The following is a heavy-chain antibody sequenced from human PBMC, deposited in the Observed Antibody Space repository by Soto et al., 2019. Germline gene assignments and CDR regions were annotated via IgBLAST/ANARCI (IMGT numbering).Heavy chain of an antibody. J-gene: IGHJ4*02. CDR2: ISYDGSNK. V-gene: IGHV3-30-3*01. D-gene: IGHD3-9*01. CDR1: GFTFSSYA. Sequence: GGSLRLSCAASGFTFSSYAMHWVRQAPGKGLEWVAVISYDGSNKYYADSVKGRFTISRDNSKNTLYLQMNSLRAEDTAVYYCARDTAPYYDILTGSSTFDYWGQGTLVTVSS. CDR3: ARDTAPYYDILTGSSTFDY.